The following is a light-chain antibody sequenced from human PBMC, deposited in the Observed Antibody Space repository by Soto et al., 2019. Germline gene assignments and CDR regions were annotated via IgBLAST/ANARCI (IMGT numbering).Light chain of an antibody. CDR3: QKYGSSPLN. CDR2: RAS. Sequence: EIVLTRSPGTLYVSPLEIATLSLSASQSVSSSYLAWYQQKPGQAPKVLIYRASSRATCIPDRFSGSGSGTDFTLTISRLEPEDFAVYYCQKYGSSPLNFGGGTKVAIK. CDR1: QSVSSSY. V-gene: IGKV3-20*01. J-gene: IGKJ4*01.